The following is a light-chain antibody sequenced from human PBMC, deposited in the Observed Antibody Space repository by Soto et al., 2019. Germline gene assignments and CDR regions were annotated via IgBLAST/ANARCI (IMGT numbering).Light chain of an antibody. CDR1: QSVGNN. CDR3: QQYDAWPLT. J-gene: IGKJ4*01. CDR2: GAS. Sequence: EIVMTQSRDPLAVSPGERVTLSFRASQSVGNNLAWHQQKPGQAPRILIYGASTRATGIPARFSGSGSGTEFTLTINSLQSEDFAVYYCQQYDAWPLTLGGGTKVDI. V-gene: IGKV3-15*01.